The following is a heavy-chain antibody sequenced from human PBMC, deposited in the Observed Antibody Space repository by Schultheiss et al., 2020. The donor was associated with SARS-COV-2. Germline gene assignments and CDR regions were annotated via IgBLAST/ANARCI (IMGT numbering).Heavy chain of an antibody. D-gene: IGHD4/OR15-4a*01. CDR2: IYYSGST. J-gene: IGHJ4*02. CDR1: GGSISSYY. V-gene: IGHV4-59*01. CDR3: AREGALRDYGASYSYVDY. Sequence: SETLSLTCTVSGGSISSYYWSWIRQPPGKGLEWIGYIYYSGSTNYNPSLKSRVTISVDTSKNHFSLKLTSVTPADTAVYYCAREGALRDYGASYSYVDYWGQGTLVTVSS.